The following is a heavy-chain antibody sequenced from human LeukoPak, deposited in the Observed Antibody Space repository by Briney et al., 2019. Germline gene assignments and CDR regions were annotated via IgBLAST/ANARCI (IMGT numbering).Heavy chain of an antibody. CDR2: IDSYGTTT. CDR3: ARDPHYYGSGSYSSTYYYYGMDV. J-gene: IGHJ6*02. Sequence: PGGSLRLSCAASGFMFRSYWMHWVRQAPGKGLVWVSRIDSYGTTTTYADPVKGRFTISRDNAKNTLYLQMNSLRAEDTAVYYCARDPHYYGSGSYSSTYYYYGMDVWGQGTTVTVSS. CDR1: GFMFRSYW. V-gene: IGHV3-74*01. D-gene: IGHD3-10*01.